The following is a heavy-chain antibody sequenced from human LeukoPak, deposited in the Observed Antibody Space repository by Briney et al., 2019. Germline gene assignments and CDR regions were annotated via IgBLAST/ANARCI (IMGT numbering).Heavy chain of an antibody. J-gene: IGHJ3*02. D-gene: IGHD2-2*01. CDR3: AREGYCSSTSCYEDAFDI. CDR2: ISYDGSNK. Sequence: GGSLRLSCAASGFTFSSYAMHWVRQAPGKGLEWVAVISYDGSNKYYADSVKGRFTISRDNSRNTLYLQMNSLRAEDTAVYCCAREGYCSSTSCYEDAFDIWGQGTMVTVSS. V-gene: IGHV3-30-3*01. CDR1: GFTFSSYA.